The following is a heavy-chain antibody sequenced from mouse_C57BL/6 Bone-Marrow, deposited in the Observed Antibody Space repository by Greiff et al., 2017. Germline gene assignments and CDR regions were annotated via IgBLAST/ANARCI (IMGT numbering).Heavy chain of an antibody. CDR3: AKGDYGSSLTY. V-gene: IGHV1-82*01. CDR2: IYPGDGDT. D-gene: IGHD1-1*01. Sequence: VQLQQSGPELVKPGASVKISCKASGYAFSSSWMNWVKQRPGKGLEWIGRIYPGDGDTNYNGKFKGKATLTADKSSSTAYMQLSSLTSEDSAVYFCAKGDYGSSLTYWGQGTTLTVSS. J-gene: IGHJ2*01. CDR1: GYAFSSSW.